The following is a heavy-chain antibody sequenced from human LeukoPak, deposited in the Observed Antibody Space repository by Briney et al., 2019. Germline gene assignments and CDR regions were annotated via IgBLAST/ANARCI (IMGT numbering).Heavy chain of an antibody. CDR2: IYYSGST. D-gene: IGHD4-17*01. J-gene: IGHJ4*02. CDR1: GGSISSYY. CDR3: ARSRRIGYGDPEDLLDY. V-gene: IGHV4-59*08. Sequence: SETPSLTCTVSGGSISSYYWSWIRQPPGKGLEWIGYIYYSGSTNYNPSLKSRVTISVDTSKNQFSLKLSSVTAADTAVYYCARSRRIGYGDPEDLLDYWGQGTLVTVSS.